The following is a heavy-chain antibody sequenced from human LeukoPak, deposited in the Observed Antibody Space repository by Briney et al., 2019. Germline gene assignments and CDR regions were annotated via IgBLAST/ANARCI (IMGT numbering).Heavy chain of an antibody. Sequence: PSETLSLTCTVPGGSVSSSSYYWSWIRQPPGKGLEWIGYLSYSGSTNYNPSLKSRVSISVDTSKNQFSLKLSSVTAADTAVYYCARYPHCSSTDCYVTWGQGTLVIVPA. CDR1: GGSVSSSSYY. D-gene: IGHD2-2*01. CDR2: LSYSGST. J-gene: IGHJ4*02. V-gene: IGHV4-61*01. CDR3: ARYPHCSSTDCYVT.